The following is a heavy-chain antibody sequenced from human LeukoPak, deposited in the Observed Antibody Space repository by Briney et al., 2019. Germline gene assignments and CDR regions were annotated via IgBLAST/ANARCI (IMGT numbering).Heavy chain of an antibody. Sequence: SGGSLRLSCAASGFTFSIYSMNWVRQAPGKGLEWVSSISSSSSYIYYADSVKGRFTISRDNAKNSLYLQMNSLRAEDTAVYYCARGTPYNWNYLGDYWGQGTLVTVSS. CDR3: ARGTPYNWNYLGDY. CDR2: ISSSSSYI. D-gene: IGHD1-7*01. V-gene: IGHV3-21*01. J-gene: IGHJ4*02. CDR1: GFTFSIYS.